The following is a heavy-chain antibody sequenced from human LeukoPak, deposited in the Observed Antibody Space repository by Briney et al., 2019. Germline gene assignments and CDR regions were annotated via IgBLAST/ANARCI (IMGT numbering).Heavy chain of an antibody. CDR1: GGSIRSSSYY. D-gene: IGHD3-22*01. Sequence: SETLSLTCTVSGGSIRSSSYYWGWIRQPPGKGLEWIGSIYYSGSTNYKPSLRSRVTISVDTSKNQFSLKLSSVTAADPAVYYCARHAGSYYTYNFDYWGQGTLVTVSS. V-gene: IGHV4-39*01. CDR2: IYYSGST. CDR3: ARHAGSYYTYNFDY. J-gene: IGHJ4*02.